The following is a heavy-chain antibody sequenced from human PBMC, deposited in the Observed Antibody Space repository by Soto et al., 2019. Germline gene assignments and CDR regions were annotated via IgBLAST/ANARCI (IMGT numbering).Heavy chain of an antibody. V-gene: IGHV4-4*02. D-gene: IGHD1-1*01. CDR2: LHHSGSA. J-gene: IGHJ4*02. CDR3: ARKGVATGFFAY. CDR1: GGSISSNNW. Sequence: SETLSLTCDVSGGSISSNNWWSWVRQPPGKGLEWIGELHHSGSANYNPSFKSRVSISVDKSKNQFSLNLSSVTAADTAVYYCARKGVATGFFAYWGQGTLVTVSS.